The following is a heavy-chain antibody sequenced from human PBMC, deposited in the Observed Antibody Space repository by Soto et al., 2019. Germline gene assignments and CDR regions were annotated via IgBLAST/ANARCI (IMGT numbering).Heavy chain of an antibody. CDR1: GFTFSGHY. CDR3: STTVITAHLLEY. V-gene: IGHV3-72*01. CDR2: IRNKPNGHTT. D-gene: IGHD2-21*02. Sequence: AGRYMRFCSDGSGFTFSGHYMDWVRQALGKELEGLGRIRNKPNGHTTAYAASVKGRFTISRDDSKNLVYLQMNSLKSEDTALYYCSTTVITAHLLEYWGQGTLVTVSS. J-gene: IGHJ4*02.